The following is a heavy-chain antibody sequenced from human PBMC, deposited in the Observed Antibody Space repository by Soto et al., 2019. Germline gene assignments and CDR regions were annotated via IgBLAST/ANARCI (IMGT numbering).Heavy chain of an antibody. V-gene: IGHV4-30-2*01. CDR2: IYHSGST. J-gene: IGHJ4*02. CDR3: ARDQYGDYGPGGFDY. CDR1: VGSISSGGYS. Sequence: TLSLTGAVSVGSISSGGYSWSWIRQPPGKGLEWIGYIYHSGSTYYNPSLKSRVTISVDRSKNQFSLKLSSVTAADTAVYYCARDQYGDYGPGGFDYWGQGTLVTVSS. D-gene: IGHD4-17*01.